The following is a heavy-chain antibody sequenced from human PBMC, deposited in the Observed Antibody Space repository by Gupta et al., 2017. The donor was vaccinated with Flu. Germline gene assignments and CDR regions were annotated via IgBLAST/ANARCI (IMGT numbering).Heavy chain of an antibody. Sequence: IRQPPGKGLEWIGSVSVYYNGRASYNPSLKSRVTISGDTSKNQFSLTLSSVTAADTAVYYCARRVYCGGDCYGGFDYWGQGTLVTVSS. V-gene: IGHV4-39*01. D-gene: IGHD2-21*02. CDR3: ARRVYCGGDCYGGFDY. CDR2: VSVYYNGRA. J-gene: IGHJ4*02.